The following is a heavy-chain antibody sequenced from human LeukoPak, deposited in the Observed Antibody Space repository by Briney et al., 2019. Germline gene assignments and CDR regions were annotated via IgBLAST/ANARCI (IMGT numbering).Heavy chain of an antibody. CDR1: GYTFTGYY. CDR2: ISTYNGNT. V-gene: IGHV1-18*04. J-gene: IGHJ4*02. D-gene: IGHD6-19*01. CDR3: ARAASGSGWYGGDY. Sequence: ASVKVSCKASGYTFTGYYMHWVRQAPGQGLEWMGWISTYNGNTNYAQNLQGRVTMTTDTSTSTAYMELRSLRSDDTAVYFCARAASGSGWYGGDYWGQGTLVTVSS.